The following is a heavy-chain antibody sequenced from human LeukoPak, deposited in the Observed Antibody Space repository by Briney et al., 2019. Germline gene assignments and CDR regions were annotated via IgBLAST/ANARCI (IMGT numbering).Heavy chain of an antibody. J-gene: IGHJ4*02. CDR1: GGSISSYY. CDR3: ARLKRQIIDY. Sequence: SETLSLTCTVSGGSISSYYWSWIRQPPGKGLEWIGYIYYSGSTNYNPSLKSRVTISVDTSKKQFSLKLSSVNAADTAGYYCARLKRQIIDYWGQGNLVTVSS. CDR2: IYYSGST. V-gene: IGHV4-59*01.